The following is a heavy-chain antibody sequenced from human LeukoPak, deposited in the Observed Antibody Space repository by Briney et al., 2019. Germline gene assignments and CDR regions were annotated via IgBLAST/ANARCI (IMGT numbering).Heavy chain of an antibody. D-gene: IGHD2-2*01. J-gene: IGHJ4*02. CDR3: AKGPLRGTAAAIDY. V-gene: IGHV3-30*18. Sequence: GKSLRLSCAASGFTFNNYGMHWVRQAPGKGLEWVAVISYDGRNKHYPDSVKGRFTISRDISTDTLWLQMDSLRTEDTAVYYCAKGPLRGTAAAIDYWGQGILVTVSS. CDR2: ISYDGRNK. CDR1: GFTFNNYG.